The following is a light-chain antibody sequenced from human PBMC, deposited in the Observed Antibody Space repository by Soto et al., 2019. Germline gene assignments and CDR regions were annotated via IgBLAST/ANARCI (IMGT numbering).Light chain of an antibody. CDR1: QGISSY. CDR3: LPYCSSQT. J-gene: IGKJ1*01. V-gene: IGKV1D-8*03. Sequence: VIWVPQSTSLLSASAGDRITTGFRMSQGISSYLAWYQQKPGKAPELLIYAASTLQSGVPSRFSGSGSGTDFTLTISRLEPEDFAVYYCLPYCSSQTFAQGAKVDIK. CDR2: AAS.